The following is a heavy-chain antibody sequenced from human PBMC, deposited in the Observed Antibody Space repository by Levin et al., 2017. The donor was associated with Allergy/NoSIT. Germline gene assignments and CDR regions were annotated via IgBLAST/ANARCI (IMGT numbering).Heavy chain of an antibody. CDR3: ATRKGDAGSFFDH. D-gene: IGHD3-16*01. CDR2: VYNTGLT. V-gene: IGHV4-28*01. Sequence: LRLSCAVSGSSISSGHWWGWIRQPPGKGLEWIGYVYNTGLTYYNPSLKSRLIVSLDTSKNPFSLRLSSVTPVHTAVYYCATRKGDAGSFFDHWGQGTLVTVSS. J-gene: IGHJ4*02. CDR1: GSSISSGHW.